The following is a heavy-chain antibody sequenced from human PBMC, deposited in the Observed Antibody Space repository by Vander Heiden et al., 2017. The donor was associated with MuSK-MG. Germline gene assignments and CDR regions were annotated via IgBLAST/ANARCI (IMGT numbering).Heavy chain of an antibody. CDR2: ISSSSSYI. CDR1: GFTFSSYS. CDR3: ASPGRAADMAQDFDY. V-gene: IGHV3-21*01. J-gene: IGHJ4*01. Sequence: EVQLVESGGGLVKPGGSLRLSCAASGFTFSSYSMNWVRQAPGKGLEWVSSISSSSSYIYYADSVKCRFTISRDNAKNSLYLQMNRLSAEDTAVYYCASPGRAADMAQDFDYWCHGTLVTVSS. D-gene: IGHD6-13*01.